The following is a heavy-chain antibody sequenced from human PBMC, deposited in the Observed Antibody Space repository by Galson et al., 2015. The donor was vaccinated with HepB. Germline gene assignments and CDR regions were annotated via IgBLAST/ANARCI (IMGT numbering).Heavy chain of an antibody. CDR3: AKVKRVKGYSFYYYGIDV. D-gene: IGHD4-23*01. V-gene: IGHV3-7*05. Sequence: SLRLSCAASEFILGMYSMNWVRQAPGKGLEWVANIREDGSEKNYVDSVKGRFAIARDNAKTSLYLQMNSLRAEDTAADYCAKVKRVKGYSFYYYGIDVWGRGTPVTVSS. CDR1: EFILGMYS. CDR2: IREDGSEK. J-gene: IGHJ6*02.